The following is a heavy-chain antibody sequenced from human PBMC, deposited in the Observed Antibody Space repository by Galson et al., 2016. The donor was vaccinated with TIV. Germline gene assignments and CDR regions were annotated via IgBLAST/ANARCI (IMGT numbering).Heavy chain of an antibody. D-gene: IGHD4-23*01. CDR3: VREKDYGGRKFDF. V-gene: IGHV3-7*04. CDR1: GFTFSSFW. J-gene: IGHJ4*02. Sequence: SLRLSCAASGFTFSSFWMSWVRQAPGKGLEWVANIKQDGSEQYYADSMKGRFTISRDNAENSLYLQMNSLRAEDTVVYYCVREKDYGGRKFDFWGKGVLVTVSS. CDR2: IKQDGSEQ.